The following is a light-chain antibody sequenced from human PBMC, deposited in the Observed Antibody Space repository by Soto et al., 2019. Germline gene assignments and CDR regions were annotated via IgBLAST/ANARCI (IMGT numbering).Light chain of an antibody. CDR2: DVS. CDR3: CSSTSSSPYV. V-gene: IGLV2-14*03. J-gene: IGLJ1*01. Sequence: QSVLTQPASVSGSPGQSITISCTGTGSDVGGSNYVSWYQQHPGKAPKLMIYDVSNRPLGVSNRFSGSKSGNTASLTISGLQADDEADYYCCSSTSSSPYVFGTGTKVTVL. CDR1: GSDVGGSNY.